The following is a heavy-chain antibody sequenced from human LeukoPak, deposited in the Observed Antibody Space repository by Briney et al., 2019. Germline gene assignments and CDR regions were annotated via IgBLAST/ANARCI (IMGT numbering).Heavy chain of an antibody. D-gene: IGHD6-13*01. Sequence: PGGSLRLSCAASGFTVSSNYMSWVRQAPGKGLEWVSVIYSGGSTYYADSVKGRFTISRDNSKNTLCLQMNSLRAEDTAVYYCARDQIAAAGTPIGYYGMDVWGQGTTVTVSS. CDR2: IYSGGST. V-gene: IGHV3-53*01. CDR1: GFTVSSNY. J-gene: IGHJ6*02. CDR3: ARDQIAAAGTPIGYYGMDV.